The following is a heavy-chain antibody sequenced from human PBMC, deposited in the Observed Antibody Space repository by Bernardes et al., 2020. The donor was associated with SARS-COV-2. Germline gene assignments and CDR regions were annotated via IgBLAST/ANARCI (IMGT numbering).Heavy chain of an antibody. V-gene: IGHV3-30*04. CDR3: ARGLSDPVNDFWSGYYTGVPYYYYYMDV. J-gene: IGHJ6*03. D-gene: IGHD3-3*01. CDR1: GFTFSSYA. Sequence: GFLRLSCAASGFTFSSYAMHWVRQAPGKGLEWVAVISYDGSNKYYADSVKGRFTISRDNSKNTLYLQMNSLRAEDTAVYYCARGLSDPVNDFWSGYYTGVPYYYYYMDVWGKGTTVTVSS. CDR2: ISYDGSNK.